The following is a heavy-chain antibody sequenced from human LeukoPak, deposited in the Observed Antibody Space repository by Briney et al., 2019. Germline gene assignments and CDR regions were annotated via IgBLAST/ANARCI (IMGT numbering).Heavy chain of an antibody. CDR1: GLSFATYW. J-gene: IGHJ4*02. D-gene: IGHD2-15*01. CDR3: ASEIRYCSGGTCYSDYFDN. Sequence: GGSLRLSCVDSGLSFATYWMSWVRQAPGKRLEWVANINRDGSEKYYVDSVKGRFTISRDNAKNSLYPQMNSLRAEDTAVYYCASEIRYCSGGTCYSDYFDNWGQGTLVTVSS. V-gene: IGHV3-7*01. CDR2: INRDGSEK.